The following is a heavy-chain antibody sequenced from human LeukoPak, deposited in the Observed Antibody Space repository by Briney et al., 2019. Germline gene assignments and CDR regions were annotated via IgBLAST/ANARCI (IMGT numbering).Heavy chain of an antibody. CDR1: GYTFINFG. D-gene: IGHD3-16*01. CDR2: ISAYNGNR. J-gene: IGHJ4*02. V-gene: IGHV1-18*01. Sequence: ASVKVSCTTSGYTFINFGISWVRQAPGQGLEWMGWISAYNGNRDSVQKFQGRVTLTTDTSTSTAYMELRSLTSDDTAVYYCARDYYDNGGDLKYWGQGTLVTVSS. CDR3: ARDYYDNGGDLKY.